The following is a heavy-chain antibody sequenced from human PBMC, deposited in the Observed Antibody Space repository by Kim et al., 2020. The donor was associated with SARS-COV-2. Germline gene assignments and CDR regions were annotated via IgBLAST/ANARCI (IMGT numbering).Heavy chain of an antibody. CDR3: ARDVYHGSGSYVGICDS. J-gene: IGHJ4*02. CDR1: GFDFSIYA. Sequence: GGSLRLSCVASGFDFSIYAMNWVRQAPGKGPEWVSSLSPTSTHTYYADSLRGRFTVSRDNAKNSLFLQMDSLRDEDTAVYYCARDVYHGSGSYVGICDSWGQGTLVTVSA. D-gene: IGHD3-10*01. CDR2: LSPTSTHT. V-gene: IGHV3-21*01.